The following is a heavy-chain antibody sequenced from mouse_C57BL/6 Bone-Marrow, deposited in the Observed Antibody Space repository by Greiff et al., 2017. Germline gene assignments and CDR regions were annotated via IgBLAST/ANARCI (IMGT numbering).Heavy chain of an antibody. Sequence: LVEPGASVKISCKASGYAFSSSWMNWVKQRPGKGLEWIGRIYPGDGDTNYNGKFKGKATLTADKSSSTAYMQLSSLTSEDSAVYFCARSLYYYGSSWFAYWGQGTLVTVSA. V-gene: IGHV1-82*01. CDR1: GYAFSSSW. CDR2: IYPGDGDT. CDR3: ARSLYYYGSSWFAY. J-gene: IGHJ3*01. D-gene: IGHD1-1*01.